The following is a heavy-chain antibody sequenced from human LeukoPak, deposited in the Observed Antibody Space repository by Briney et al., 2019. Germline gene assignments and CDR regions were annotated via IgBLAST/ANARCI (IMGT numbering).Heavy chain of an antibody. CDR1: GYTFTSYA. V-gene: IGHV1-3*01. J-gene: IGHJ4*02. CDR2: INAGNGNT. D-gene: IGHD5-12*01. CDR3: ARVAIVATTSFDY. Sequence: ASVKVACKASGYTFTSYAMHWVRQAPGQRLEWMGWINAGNGNTKYSQKFQGRVTITRDTSASTAYMELSSLRSEDTAVYSCARVAIVATTSFDYWGQGTLVTVSS.